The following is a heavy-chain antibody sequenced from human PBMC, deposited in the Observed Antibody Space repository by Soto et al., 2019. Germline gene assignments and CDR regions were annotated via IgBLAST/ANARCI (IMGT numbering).Heavy chain of an antibody. J-gene: IGHJ4*02. CDR2: IYYSGST. D-gene: IGHD3-22*01. CDR1: GGSISIGGYY. CDR3: ARDYDSSGSSGGYFDY. V-gene: IGHV4-31*03. Sequence: SETLSLTCTVSGGSISIGGYYWSCIRQHPGKGLEWIGYIYYSGSTYYNPSLKSRVTISVDTSKNQFSLKLSSVTAADTAVYYCARDYDSSGSSGGYFDYWGQGTLVTVSS.